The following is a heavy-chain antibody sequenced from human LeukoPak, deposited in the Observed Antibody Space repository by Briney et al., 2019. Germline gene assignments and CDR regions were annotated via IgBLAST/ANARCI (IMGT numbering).Heavy chain of an antibody. V-gene: IGHV4-39*07. D-gene: IGHD6-13*01. J-gene: IGHJ4*02. CDR1: RGSISSSSYY. Sequence: SETLSLTCTASRGSISSSSYYWGWIRQPPEKGLEWIGSVYYSGNTYYNPSLKSRVTISVDTSKNQFSLKLSSVTAADTAVYYCARLGAAGFDYWGQGTLVTVSS. CDR2: VYYSGNT. CDR3: ARLGAAGFDY.